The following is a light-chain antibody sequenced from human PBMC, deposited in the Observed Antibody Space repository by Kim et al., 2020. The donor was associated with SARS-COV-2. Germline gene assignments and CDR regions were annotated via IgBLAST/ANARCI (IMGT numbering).Light chain of an antibody. CDR3: QQYGDSPLT. CDR2: GAS. J-gene: IGKJ4*01. Sequence: PGERATLSCRASPSLSSSYLAWYQQKPGQAPRLLIYGASSRATGIPDRFSGSGSRTDFTLTISRLEPEDFAMYYCQQYGDSPLTFGGGTKVDIK. CDR1: PSLSSSY. V-gene: IGKV3-20*01.